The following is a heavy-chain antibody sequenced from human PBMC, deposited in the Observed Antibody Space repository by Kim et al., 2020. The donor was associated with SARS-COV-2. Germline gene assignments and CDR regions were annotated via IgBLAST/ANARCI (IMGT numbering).Heavy chain of an antibody. V-gene: IGHV1-46*01. CDR2: INPSGGST. J-gene: IGHJ4*02. Sequence: ASVKVSCKASGYTFTSYYMHWVRHAPGQGLEWMGIINPSGGSTSYAQKFQGRVTMTRDTSTSTVYMELSSLRSEDTAVYYCARGGPDYYDSSGYYYDYWGQGTLVTVSS. CDR1: GYTFTSYY. CDR3: ARGGPDYYDSSGYYYDY. D-gene: IGHD3-22*01.